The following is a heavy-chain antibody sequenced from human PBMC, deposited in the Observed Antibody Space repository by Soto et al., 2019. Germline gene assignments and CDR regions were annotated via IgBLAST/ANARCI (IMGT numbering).Heavy chain of an antibody. CDR1: GFTFSSYA. Sequence: PGGSLRLSCAASGFTFSSYAMHWVRQAPGKGLEWVAVISYGGSNKYYADSVKGRFTISRDNSKNTLYLQMNSLRAEDTAVYYCARGATSPSYWGQGTLVTVSS. CDR2: ISYGGSNK. CDR3: ARGATSPSY. J-gene: IGHJ4*02. V-gene: IGHV3-30-3*01.